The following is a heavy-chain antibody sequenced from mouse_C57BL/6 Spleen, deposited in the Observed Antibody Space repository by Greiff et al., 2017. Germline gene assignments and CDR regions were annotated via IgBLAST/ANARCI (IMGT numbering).Heavy chain of an antibody. CDR1: GYAFSSYW. CDR2: IYPGDGDT. D-gene: IGHD2-1*01. V-gene: IGHV1-80*01. CDR3: AREDGNPSWFAY. J-gene: IGHJ3*01. Sequence: VQLQQPGAELVKPGASVKISCKASGYAFSSYWMNWVKQRPGKGLEWIGQIYPGDGDTNYNGKFKGKATLTADKSSSTAYMQLSSLTSEDSAVYFCAREDGNPSWFAYWGQGTLVTVSA.